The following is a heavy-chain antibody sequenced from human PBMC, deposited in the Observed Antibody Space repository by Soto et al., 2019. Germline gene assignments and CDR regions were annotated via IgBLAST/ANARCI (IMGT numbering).Heavy chain of an antibody. CDR1: GGSISSGGYY. Sequence: QVQLQESGPGLVKPSQTLSLTCTVSGGSISSGGYYWSWIRQHPRKGLEWIGYIYYSGSTYYNPSLKSRVTISVDTSKNQFSLKLSSVTAADTAVYYCARSKASMAYYYGMDVWGQGTTVTVSS. V-gene: IGHV4-31*03. CDR2: IYYSGST. CDR3: ARSKASMAYYYGMDV. J-gene: IGHJ6*02.